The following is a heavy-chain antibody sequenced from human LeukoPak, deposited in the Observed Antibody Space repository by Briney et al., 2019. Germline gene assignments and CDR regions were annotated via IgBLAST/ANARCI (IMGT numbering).Heavy chain of an antibody. CDR2: ISGSGGST. Sequence: GGSLRLSCAASGFTFSSYAMSWVRQAPGKGLEWVSAISGSGGSTYYADSVKGRFTISRDNSKNTLYLQMNSLRAEDTAVYYCAKVMEYYYDSAGPFDYWGQGTLVTVSS. CDR1: GFTFSSYA. J-gene: IGHJ4*02. V-gene: IGHV3-23*01. D-gene: IGHD3-22*01. CDR3: AKVMEYYYDSAGPFDY.